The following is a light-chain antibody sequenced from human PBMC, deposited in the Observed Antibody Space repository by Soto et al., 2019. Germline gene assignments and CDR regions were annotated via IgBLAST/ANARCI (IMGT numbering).Light chain of an antibody. CDR3: QQYGSSPT. J-gene: IGKJ4*01. CDR1: QSVSSSF. V-gene: IGKV3-20*01. Sequence: EIVLTQSPGTLSLSPGERATLSCRASQSVSSSFLAWYQQKPGQAPRLLIYGTSSRATGIPDRFSGSGSGTDFTLTISGPEPEDFAVYSCQQYGSSPTFGGGTKVDIK. CDR2: GTS.